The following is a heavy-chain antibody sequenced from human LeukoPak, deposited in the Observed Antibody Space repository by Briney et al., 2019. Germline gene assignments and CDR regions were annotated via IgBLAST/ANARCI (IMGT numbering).Heavy chain of an antibody. V-gene: IGHV1-8*01. D-gene: IGHD6-6*01. CDR2: MNPNSGNT. CDR3: ATPAGIAARTLN. J-gene: IGHJ4*02. Sequence: ASVKLSCKASGYTFTSYDINWVRQATGQGLEWMGWMNPNSGNTGYAQKFQGRVTMTRNTSISTAYMELSSLRSEDTAVYYCATPAGIAARTLNWGQGTLVTVSS. CDR1: GYTFTSYD.